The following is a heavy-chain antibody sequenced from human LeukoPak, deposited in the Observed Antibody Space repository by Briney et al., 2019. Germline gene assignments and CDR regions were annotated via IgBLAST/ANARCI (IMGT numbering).Heavy chain of an antibody. J-gene: IGHJ4*02. Sequence: PGGSLRLSCAASGFTFSTYGMNWVRQPPGKGLEWLSSISGTTITIYYADSVKGRFTISRDNAKNSLYLQMSGLRDEDTAIYYCATTGSYSSGDFDYWGQGTLVTVSS. D-gene: IGHD3-10*01. CDR1: GFTFSTYG. CDR3: ATTGSYSSGDFDY. CDR2: ISGTTITI. V-gene: IGHV3-48*02.